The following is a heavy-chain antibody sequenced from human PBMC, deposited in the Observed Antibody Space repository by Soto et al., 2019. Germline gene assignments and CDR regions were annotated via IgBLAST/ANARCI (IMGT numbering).Heavy chain of an antibody. CDR2: INHSGNT. CDR1: GGSFSGYY. D-gene: IGHD3-9*01. CDR3: ARDAKSYYYDTTKYYFDN. Sequence: QVQLQQWGAGLLKPSETLSLTCAVYGGSFSGYYWNWVRQPPGKGLEWIGEINHSGNTNYNPSLKRRVTISVDTSKNQFSLNLSSVTAADTAVYYCARDAKSYYYDTTKYYFDNWGQGILVTVSS. V-gene: IGHV4-34*01. J-gene: IGHJ4*02.